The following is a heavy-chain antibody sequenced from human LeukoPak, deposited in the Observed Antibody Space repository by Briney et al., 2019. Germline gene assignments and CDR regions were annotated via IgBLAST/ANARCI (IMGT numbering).Heavy chain of an antibody. CDR2: INWNAGST. V-gene: IGHV3-20*04. CDR1: GFTFDDYG. D-gene: IGHD3-10*01. J-gene: IGHJ4*02. CDR3: ARAPHYYGSGTYFDY. Sequence: RAGGSLRLSCAASGFTFDDYGMTWVRQAPGKGLEWVSGINWNAGSTGYADSVKGRFTISRDNAKNSPYLQVNSLRAEDTALYYCARAPHYYGSGTYFDYWGQGTLVTVSS.